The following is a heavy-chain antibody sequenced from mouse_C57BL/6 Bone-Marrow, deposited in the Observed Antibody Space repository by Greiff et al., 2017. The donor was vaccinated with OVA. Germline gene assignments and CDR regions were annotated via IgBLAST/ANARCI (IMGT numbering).Heavy chain of an antibody. CDR2: IYPGNGDT. CDR1: GYTFTSYW. V-gene: IGHV1-87*01. D-gene: IGHD1-1*01. J-gene: IGHJ2*01. Sequence: QVQLQQSGAELARPGASVKLSCKASGYTFTSYWMHWVKQRPGQGLEWIGAIYPGNGDTRNTQTFKGKATLTADKSSRTAYMQLSSLATEDSAVYYCVRSWDYYYFDYWGQGTTLTVSS. CDR3: VRSWDYYYFDY.